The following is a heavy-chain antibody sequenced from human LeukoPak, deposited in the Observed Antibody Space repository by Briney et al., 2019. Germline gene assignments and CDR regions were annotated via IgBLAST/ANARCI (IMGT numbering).Heavy chain of an antibody. CDR2: ISAYNGNT. J-gene: IGHJ4*02. Sequence: ASVKVSCKASGYTLTSYGISWVRQAPGQGLEWMGWISAYNGNTNYAQKLQGRVTMTTDTSTSTAYMELRSLRSDDTAVYYCARDIGIAARTTRFDYWGQGTLVTVSS. CDR1: GYTLTSYG. D-gene: IGHD6-6*01. CDR3: ARDIGIAARTTRFDY. V-gene: IGHV1-18*01.